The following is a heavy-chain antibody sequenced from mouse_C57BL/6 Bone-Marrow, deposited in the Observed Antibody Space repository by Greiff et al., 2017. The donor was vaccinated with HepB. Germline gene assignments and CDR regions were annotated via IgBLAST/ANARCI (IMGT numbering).Heavy chain of an antibody. D-gene: IGHD1-1*01. Sequence: VQLQQPGAELVKPGASVKLSCKASGYTFTSYWMHWVKQRPGQGLEWIGMIHPNSGRTNYNEKFKSKATLTVDKSSSTAYMQLSSLTSEDSAVYYCARWGYYGSSYAYFDYWGQGTTLTVSS. J-gene: IGHJ2*01. CDR1: GYTFTSYW. V-gene: IGHV1-64*01. CDR2: IHPNSGRT. CDR3: ARWGYYGSSYAYFDY.